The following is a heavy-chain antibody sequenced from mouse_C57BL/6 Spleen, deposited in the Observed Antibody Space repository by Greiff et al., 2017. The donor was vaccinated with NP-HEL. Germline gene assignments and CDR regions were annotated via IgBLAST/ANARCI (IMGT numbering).Heavy chain of an antibody. CDR3: ARVGPRWYFDY. Sequence: EVKLMESEGGLVQPGSSMKLSCTASGFTFSDYYMAWVRQVPEKGLEWVANINYDGSSTYYLDSLKSRFIISRDNAKNILYLQMSSLKSEDTATYYCARVGPRWYFDYWGQGTTLTVSS. CDR2: INYDGSST. D-gene: IGHD1-1*02. CDR1: GFTFSDYY. J-gene: IGHJ2*01. V-gene: IGHV5-16*01.